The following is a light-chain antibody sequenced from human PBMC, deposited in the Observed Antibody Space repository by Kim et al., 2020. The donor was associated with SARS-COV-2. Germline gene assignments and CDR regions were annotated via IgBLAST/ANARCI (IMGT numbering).Light chain of an antibody. CDR1: NIGSKS. J-gene: IGLJ1*01. Sequence: APGTTARITCGGNNIGSKSVHWYQQKPGQAPVLVIYYDSDRPSGIPARFSGSNSGNTATLTISRVEAGDEADYYCQVWDSSSDVFGTGTKVTVL. CDR3: QVWDSSSDV. V-gene: IGLV3-21*04. CDR2: YDS.